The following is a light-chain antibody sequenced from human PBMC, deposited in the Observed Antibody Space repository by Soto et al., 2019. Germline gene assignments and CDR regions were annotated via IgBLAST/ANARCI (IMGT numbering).Light chain of an antibody. CDR3: QHYGTSRVT. CDR2: GAS. V-gene: IGKV3-20*01. J-gene: IGKJ3*01. Sequence: EIVLTQSPGTLSLSPGERATLSCRASQSVSNNYLAWYQQKPGQAPRLLIYGASIRATGVPDRFSGSGSGTDFTLTIGRLEPEDFAVYSCQHYGTSRVTFGPGTKVDIK. CDR1: QSVSNNY.